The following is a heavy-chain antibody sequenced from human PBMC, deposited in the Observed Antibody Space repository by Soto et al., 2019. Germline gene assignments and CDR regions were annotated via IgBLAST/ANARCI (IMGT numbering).Heavy chain of an antibody. CDR2: INGYNGNT. D-gene: IGHD6-19*01. CDR3: AREGSAPYYYYGMDV. CDR1: GYTFTSYG. V-gene: IGHV1-18*01. J-gene: IGHJ6*02. Sequence: QVQLEQSGAEVKKPGDSMKVSCKAYGYTFTSYGISWVRQAPGQGLEWMGWINGYNGNTDYPPKVQGRVTMTTDTSTSTAYMELRSLRSDDTAVYYCAREGSAPYYYYGMDVWGQGTTVTVSS.